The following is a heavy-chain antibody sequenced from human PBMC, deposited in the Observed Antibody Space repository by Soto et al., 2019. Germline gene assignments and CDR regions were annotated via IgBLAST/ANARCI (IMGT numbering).Heavy chain of an antibody. J-gene: IGHJ4*02. Sequence: ASVKVSCKASGYTFTSYGISWVRQAPGQGLEWMGWISAYNGNTNYAQKLQGRVTMTTDTSTSTAYMELRSLRSDDTAVYYCARGPLGYCSSTSCPQYYFDYWGQGTLVTVSS. D-gene: IGHD2-2*01. CDR3: ARGPLGYCSSTSCPQYYFDY. CDR2: ISAYNGNT. V-gene: IGHV1-18*01. CDR1: GYTFTSYG.